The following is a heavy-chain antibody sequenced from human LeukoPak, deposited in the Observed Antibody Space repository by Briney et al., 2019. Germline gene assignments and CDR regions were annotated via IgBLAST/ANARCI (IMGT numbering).Heavy chain of an antibody. CDR1: GFTFSSYA. Sequence: GGSLRLSCAASGFTFSSYAMSGVGQAPGKGVEGVSAISGSGGSTYYADSVKGRFTISRYNSKNTLYLQMNSLRAEDTAVYYCAKDKYYGSGSYYEGYYYYYMDVWGKGTTVTVSS. J-gene: IGHJ6*03. V-gene: IGHV3-23*01. D-gene: IGHD3-10*01. CDR2: ISGSGGST. CDR3: AKDKYYGSGSYYEGYYYYYMDV.